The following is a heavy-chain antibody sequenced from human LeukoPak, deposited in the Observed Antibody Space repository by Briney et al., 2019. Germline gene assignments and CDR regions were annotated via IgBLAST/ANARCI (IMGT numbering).Heavy chain of an antibody. J-gene: IGHJ4*02. V-gene: IGHV3-7*01. CDR2: IKQDGSEK. CDR1: GFTISSYW. D-gene: IGHD3-3*01. CDR3: ASHYDFWSGYSY. Sequence: GGSLRLSCAASGFTISSYWMSWVRQAPGKGLGWVANIKQDGSEKYYVDPMKGRFTISSDNANNSPYLQMNSLRAGDTAVYYCASHYDFWSGYSYWGQGTLVTVSS.